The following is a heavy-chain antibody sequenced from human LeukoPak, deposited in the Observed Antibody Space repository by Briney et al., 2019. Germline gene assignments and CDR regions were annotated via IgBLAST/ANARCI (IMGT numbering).Heavy chain of an antibody. V-gene: IGHV3-23*01. CDR3: AKAGIGVVGYFDY. D-gene: IGHD6-19*01. CDR1: GFTFAGYA. Sequence: GGSLRLSCAASGFTFAGYAMTWVRQAPGKGLEWVSLISGSGGSTYYADVVKGRFTISRDNSKNALYLRMNSLRAEDTAVYYCAKAGIGVVGYFDYWGQGTLVTVSS. J-gene: IGHJ4*02. CDR2: ISGSGGST.